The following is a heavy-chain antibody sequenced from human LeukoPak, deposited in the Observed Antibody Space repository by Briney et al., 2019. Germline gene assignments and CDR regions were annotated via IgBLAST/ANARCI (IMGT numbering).Heavy chain of an antibody. J-gene: IGHJ4*02. CDR1: GYTFTAYF. Sequence: GASVKVSCKASGYTFTAYFIHWLRQAPGQRLEWMGWFNPDSGATNFAHKFQGRVTMTRDTSISTAYMELTRLMSDDTAMYFCTRGIALPGAKFFDSWGQGTLVTVSS. D-gene: IGHD6-13*01. CDR3: TRGIALPGAKFFDS. V-gene: IGHV1-2*02. CDR2: FNPDSGAT.